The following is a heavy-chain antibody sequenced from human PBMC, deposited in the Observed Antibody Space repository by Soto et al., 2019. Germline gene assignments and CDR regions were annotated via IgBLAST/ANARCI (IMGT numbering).Heavy chain of an antibody. Sequence: PGGSLRLSCEASGFAFTTHSLTWVRQAPGKGLEWVSSITNSGATKYFADSVKGRFTISRDNSKNTLFLQMNNLRADDTAMYYCVREFDPADSNDLDDWGQGTPVTVSS. CDR2: ITNSGATK. D-gene: IGHD3-3*01. CDR1: GFAFTTHS. J-gene: IGHJ4*02. V-gene: IGHV3-23*01. CDR3: VREFDPADSNDLDD.